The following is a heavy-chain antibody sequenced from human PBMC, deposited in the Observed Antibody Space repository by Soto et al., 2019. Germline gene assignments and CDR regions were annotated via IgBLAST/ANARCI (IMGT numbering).Heavy chain of an antibody. CDR1: GFIFSNYA. CDR2: ISGSGGST. Sequence: GGSLRLSCAASGFIFSNYAMSWVRQAPGKGLEWVSAISGSGGSTHYADSVRGRFTISRDNSKNTLYLQMNTLRAEDTAVYYCAKSMVLLWFGELGPWGQGTTVTVSS. V-gene: IGHV3-23*01. CDR3: AKSMVLLWFGELGP. J-gene: IGHJ6*02. D-gene: IGHD3-10*01.